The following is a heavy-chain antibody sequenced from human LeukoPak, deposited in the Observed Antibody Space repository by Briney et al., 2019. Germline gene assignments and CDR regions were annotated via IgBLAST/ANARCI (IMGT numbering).Heavy chain of an antibody. CDR2: INPNSGGT. D-gene: IGHD1-26*01. J-gene: IGHJ6*03. CDR3: ARQTTSGNYSPDYYYDHMDV. Sequence: GASVKVSCKASGYTFTGYYMHWVRQAPGQGLEWMGWINPNSGGTNYAQKFQGRVTMTGDTSINTAYLQWSSLKASDTAIYYCARQTTSGNYSPDYYYDHMDVWGKGTTVTVS. CDR1: GYTFTGYY. V-gene: IGHV1-2*02.